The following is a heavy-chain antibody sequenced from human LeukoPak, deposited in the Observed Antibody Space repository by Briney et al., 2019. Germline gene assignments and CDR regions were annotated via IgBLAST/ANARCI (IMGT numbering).Heavy chain of an antibody. CDR2: ISAYNGNT. CDR1: GYTFNRYG. J-gene: IGHJ6*03. CDR3: ARDGPKLPWFGELRMTRYYFYYMDV. V-gene: IGHV1-18*01. Sequence: ASVKVSCKASGYTFNRYGISWVRQAPGQGLEWMGWISAYNGNTKYSQKVQGRVTMTTDTSTSTAYMELRSLRSDDTAVYYCARDGPKLPWFGELRMTRYYFYYMDVWGKGTTVTISS. D-gene: IGHD3-10*01.